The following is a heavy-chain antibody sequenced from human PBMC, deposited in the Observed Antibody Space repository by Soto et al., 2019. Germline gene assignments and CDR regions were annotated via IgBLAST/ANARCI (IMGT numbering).Heavy chain of an antibody. CDR1: GFTFNIYG. J-gene: IGHJ3*01. CDR2: ISYDGSNQ. V-gene: IGHV3-30*03. D-gene: IGHD2-21*02. CDR3: AAEVTSDAFDF. Sequence: GGSLRLSCADSGFTFNIYGMHWVRQAPDKGLEWVALISYDGSNQYYADSVKGRFTISRDNSKNTLFLQMNSLRADDTAVYYCAAEVTSDAFDFWGQGTVVTVSS.